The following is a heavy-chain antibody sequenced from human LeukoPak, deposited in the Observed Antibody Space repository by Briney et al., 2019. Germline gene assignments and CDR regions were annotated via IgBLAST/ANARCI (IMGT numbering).Heavy chain of an antibody. CDR2: ISRSGSTI. Sequence: GGSLRLSCAVSGFTFSSYSMNWVRQAPGKGLEWVSYISRSGSTIYYADSVKGRFTISRDNAKNSLYLQMNSLRDEDTAVYYCARDTEHLYFVFDYWGQGTLVTVSS. CDR3: ARDTEHLYFVFDY. CDR1: GFTFSSYS. J-gene: IGHJ4*02. V-gene: IGHV3-48*02. D-gene: IGHD2-2*02.